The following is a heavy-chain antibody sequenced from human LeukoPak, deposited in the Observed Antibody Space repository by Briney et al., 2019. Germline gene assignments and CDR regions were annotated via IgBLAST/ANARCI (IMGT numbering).Heavy chain of an antibody. Sequence: ASVKVSCKASGYTFTGYYMHWVRQAPGQGLERMGWINPNSGGTNYAQKFQGRVTMTRDTSISTAYMELSRLRSDDTAVYYCATIMTTVTTFYYYYGMDVWGQGTTVTVSS. V-gene: IGHV1-2*02. CDR1: GYTFTGYY. D-gene: IGHD4-17*01. CDR3: ATIMTTVTTFYYYYGMDV. J-gene: IGHJ6*02. CDR2: INPNSGGT.